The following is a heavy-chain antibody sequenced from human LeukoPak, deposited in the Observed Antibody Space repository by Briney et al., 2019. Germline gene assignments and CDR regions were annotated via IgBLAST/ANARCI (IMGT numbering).Heavy chain of an antibody. CDR2: IRYDGSNK. CDR3: AKVSIAAAGTLLIDY. V-gene: IGHV3-30*02. D-gene: IGHD6-13*01. J-gene: IGHJ4*02. Sequence: GGSLRLSCAASGFTFSSYGMQWVRRAPGKELEWVAYIRYDGSNKYYADSVKGRFTISRDNSKNTLYLQMNSLRAEDTAVYYCAKVSIAAAGTLLIDYWGQGTLVTVSS. CDR1: GFTFSSYG.